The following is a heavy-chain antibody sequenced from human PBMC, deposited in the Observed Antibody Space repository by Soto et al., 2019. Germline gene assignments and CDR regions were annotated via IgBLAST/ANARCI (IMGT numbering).Heavy chain of an antibody. D-gene: IGHD2-2*01. V-gene: IGHV1-69*18. CDR3: ARDGEAYCSRGTCYVGPFGYYYYGMDV. J-gene: IGHJ6*02. CDR2: VIPISGKT. CDR1: GGSVSSYG. Sequence: QVQLVQSGTEVKKPGSSVKVSCKASGGSVSSYGISWVRQAPGQGLEWVGTVIPISGKTDYAQKFQGRVTITADESTNTVYMELRSLRSEDTAVYYCARDGEAYCSRGTCYVGPFGYYYYGMDVWGQGTTVSISS.